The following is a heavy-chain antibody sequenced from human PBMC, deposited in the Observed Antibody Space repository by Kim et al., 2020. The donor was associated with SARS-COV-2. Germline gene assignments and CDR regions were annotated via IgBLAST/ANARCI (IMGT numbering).Heavy chain of an antibody. CDR2: IIPIFGTA. CDR1: GGTFSSYA. D-gene: IGHD3-3*01. CDR3: ARDRTGRFLETSSVMDV. J-gene: IGHJ6*02. V-gene: IGHV1-69*13. Sequence: SVKVSCKASGGTFSSYAISWVRQAPGQGLEWMGGIIPIFGTANYAQKFQGRVTITADESTSTAYMELSSLRSEDTAVYYCARDRTGRFLETSSVMDVWGQGTTVTVSS.